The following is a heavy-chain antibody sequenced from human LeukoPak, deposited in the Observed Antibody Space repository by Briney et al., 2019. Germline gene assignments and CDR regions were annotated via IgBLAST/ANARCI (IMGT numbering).Heavy chain of an antibody. CDR2: IKQDGSEK. Sequence: GGSLRLSCAASGFTFSSYWMSWVRQPPGKGLEWVANIKQDGSEKNYVDSVKGRFTISRDNAKNSLYLQMNSLRAEDSGVYYCAKDYGLEWGQGTLVTVSS. V-gene: IGHV3-7*01. CDR1: GFTFSSYW. J-gene: IGHJ4*02. D-gene: IGHD4-17*01. CDR3: AKDYGLE.